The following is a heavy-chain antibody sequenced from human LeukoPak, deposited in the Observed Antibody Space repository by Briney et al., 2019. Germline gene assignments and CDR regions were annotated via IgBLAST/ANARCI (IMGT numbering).Heavy chain of an antibody. CDR1: GFTFSTYW. V-gene: IGHV3-7*01. CDR3: ARDGAAAGPFDY. J-gene: IGHJ4*02. D-gene: IGHD6-13*01. Sequence: PGGSLRLSCAASGFTFSTYWMSWVRQAPGKGLEWVANINQDTREKYYVGSVKGRFTISRDNAKNSLYLQMNSLRAEDTAVYYCARDGAAAGPFDYWGQGTLVTVSS. CDR2: INQDTREK.